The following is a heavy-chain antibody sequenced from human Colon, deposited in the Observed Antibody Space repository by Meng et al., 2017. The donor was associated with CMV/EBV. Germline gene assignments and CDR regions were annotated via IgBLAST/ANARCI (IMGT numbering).Heavy chain of an antibody. CDR3: ARGGGGTSSDY. D-gene: IGHD6-6*01. CDR1: GYTFTDYD. J-gene: IGHJ4*02. Sequence: ASVKVSCKTSGYTFTDYDVNWVRQAPGQGLEWMGWMTLSSGYPGYAPKFQGRVTMTRNTSISTAYMELSGLTSKDTAVYYCARGGGGTSSDYWGQGTLVTVSS. CDR2: MTLSSGYP. V-gene: IGHV1-8*01.